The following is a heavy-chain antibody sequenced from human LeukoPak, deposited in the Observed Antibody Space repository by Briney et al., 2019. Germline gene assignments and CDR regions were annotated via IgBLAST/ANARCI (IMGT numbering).Heavy chain of an antibody. D-gene: IGHD3-3*01. CDR1: GGSFLRSSHY. V-gene: IGHV4-39*01. Sequence: SETLSLTCTVSGGSFLRSSHYWGWISQPPGKGLEWIGSIYDSGSTYYNSSLKSRVTISVDTSRNQFSLKLNSVTDADTAVYYCTRLRWSPADAFEIWGQGTLVIVSS. CDR2: IYDSGST. CDR3: TRLRWSPADAFEI. J-gene: IGHJ3*02.